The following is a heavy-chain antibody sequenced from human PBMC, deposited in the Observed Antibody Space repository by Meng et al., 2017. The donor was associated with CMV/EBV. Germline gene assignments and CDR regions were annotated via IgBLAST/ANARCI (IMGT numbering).Heavy chain of an antibody. CDR1: GFTFSSYA. Sequence: GESLKISCAASGFTFSSYAMSWVRQAPGKGLEWVSSISSSSSYIYYADSVKGRFTISRDNAKNSLYLQMNSLRAEDTAVYYCARGGYDYVWGSYRSDAFDIWGQGTMVTVSS. V-gene: IGHV3-21*01. J-gene: IGHJ3*02. CDR2: ISSSSSYI. CDR3: ARGGYDYVWGSYRSDAFDI. D-gene: IGHD3-16*02.